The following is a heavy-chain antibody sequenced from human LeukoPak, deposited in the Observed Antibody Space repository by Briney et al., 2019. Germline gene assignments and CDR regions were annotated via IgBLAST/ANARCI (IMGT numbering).Heavy chain of an antibody. J-gene: IGHJ5*02. CDR3: ARAVAATGAKGWFDP. CDR2: IYSGGST. Sequence: PGGSLRLSCAASGSTVSSNYMSWVRQAPGKGLEWVSVIYSGGSTYYADSVKGRFTISRHNSKNTLYLQMNSLRAEDTAVYYCARAVAATGAKGWFDPWGQGTLVTVSS. CDR1: GSTVSSNY. D-gene: IGHD2-15*01. V-gene: IGHV3-53*04.